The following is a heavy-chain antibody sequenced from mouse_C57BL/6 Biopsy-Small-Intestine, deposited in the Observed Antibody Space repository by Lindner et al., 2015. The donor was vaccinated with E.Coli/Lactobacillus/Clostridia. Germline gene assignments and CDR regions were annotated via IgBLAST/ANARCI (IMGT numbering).Heavy chain of an antibody. Sequence: VQLQESGPGLVKPSQSLSLTCSVTGYSITSGYYWNWIRQFPGNKLEWMGYITYDGTNNYNPSLKNRISITRDTSKNQFFLKLNSVTTEDTATYYCAREGAQALAYWGQGTLVTVSA. CDR3: AREGAQALAY. D-gene: IGHD3-2*02. V-gene: IGHV3-6*01. CDR1: GYSITSGYY. J-gene: IGHJ3*01. CDR2: ITYDGTN.